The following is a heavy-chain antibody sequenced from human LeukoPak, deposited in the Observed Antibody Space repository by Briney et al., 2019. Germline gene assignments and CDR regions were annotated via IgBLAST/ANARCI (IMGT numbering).Heavy chain of an antibody. CDR1: GFTFNNYA. J-gene: IGHJ4*02. D-gene: IGHD4-17*01. V-gene: IGHV3-23*01. CDR3: AKLRTTVTIFDY. Sequence: PGGSLRLSCAASGFTFNNYAMNWVRQAPGKGLEWVSSISGGGETTYYADSARGRFTISRDNSQNTLYLQMNSLRAEDTAVYYCAKLRTTVTIFDYWGQGTLVTVSS. CDR2: ISGGGETT.